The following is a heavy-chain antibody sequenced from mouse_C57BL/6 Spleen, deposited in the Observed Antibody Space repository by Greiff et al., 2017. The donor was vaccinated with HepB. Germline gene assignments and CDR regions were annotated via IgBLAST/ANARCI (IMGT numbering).Heavy chain of an antibody. CDR1: GYTFTSYW. CDR3: ARYPLIYDGSFDY. J-gene: IGHJ2*01. Sequence: QVQLQQPGAELVKPGASVKMSCKASGYTFTSYWITWVKQRPGQGLEWIGDIYPGSGSTNYNEKFKSKATLTVDTSSSTAYMQLSSLTSEDSAVYYCARYPLIYDGSFDYWGQGTTLTVSS. V-gene: IGHV1-55*01. D-gene: IGHD2-3*01. CDR2: IYPGSGST.